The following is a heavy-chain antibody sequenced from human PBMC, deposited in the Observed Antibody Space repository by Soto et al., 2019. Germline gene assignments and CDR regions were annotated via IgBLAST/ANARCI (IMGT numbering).Heavy chain of an antibody. J-gene: IGHJ5*02. CDR3: ARVVVGATVWFDP. CDR1: GGSISSYY. V-gene: IGHV4-59*01. D-gene: IGHD1-26*01. CDR2: IYYSGST. Sequence: NPSETLSLTCTVSGGSISSYYWSWIRQPPGKGLEWIGYIYYSGSTNYNPSLKSRVTISVDTSKNQFSLKLSSVTAADTAVYYCARVVVGATVWFDPWGQGTLVTVSS.